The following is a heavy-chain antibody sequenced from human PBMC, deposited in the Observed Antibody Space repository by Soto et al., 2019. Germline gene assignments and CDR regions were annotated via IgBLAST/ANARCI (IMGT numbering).Heavy chain of an antibody. V-gene: IGHV3-15*07. Sequence: GGSLRLSCAASGFTFSNAWMNWVRQAPGKGLEWVGRIKSKTDGGTTDYAAPVKGRFTISRDDSKNTLYLQMNSLKTEDTAVYYCTTEGIVVVPAAIDYWGQGTLVTVSS. CDR2: IKSKTDGGTT. J-gene: IGHJ4*02. CDR3: TTEGIVVVPAAIDY. CDR1: GFTFSNAW. D-gene: IGHD2-2*01.